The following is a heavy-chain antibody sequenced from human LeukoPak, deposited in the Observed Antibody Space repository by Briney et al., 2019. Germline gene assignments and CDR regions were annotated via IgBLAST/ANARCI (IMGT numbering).Heavy chain of an antibody. CDR1: GYTLTELS. CDR3: ATFGDYRFIYYFDY. J-gene: IGHJ4*02. D-gene: IGHD4-17*01. CDR2: FDPEDGET. Sequence: ASVKVSCKVSGYTLTELSMHWVRQAPGKGREWMGGFDPEDGETIYAQKFQGRVTMTEDTSTDTAYMELSSLRSEDTTVYYCATFGDYRFIYYFDYWGQGTLVTVSS. V-gene: IGHV1-24*01.